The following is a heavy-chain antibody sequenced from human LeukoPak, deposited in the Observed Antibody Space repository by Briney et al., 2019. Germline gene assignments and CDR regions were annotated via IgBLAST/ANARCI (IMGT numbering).Heavy chain of an antibody. CDR1: GGSISSGSYY. CDR3: ARSEPAVYGDYAPYPTRAEPLNWFDP. CDR2: IYTSGST. Sequence: PSETLSLTCTVSGGSISSGSYYWSWIRQPAGKGLEWIGRIYTSGSTNYNPSLKSRVTISVDTSKNQFSLKLSSVTAADTAVYYCARSEPAVYGDYAPYPTRAEPLNWFDPWGQGTLVTVSS. V-gene: IGHV4-61*02. J-gene: IGHJ5*02. D-gene: IGHD4-17*01.